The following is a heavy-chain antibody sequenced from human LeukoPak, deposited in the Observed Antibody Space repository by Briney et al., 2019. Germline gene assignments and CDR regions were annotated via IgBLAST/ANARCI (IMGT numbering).Heavy chain of an antibody. V-gene: IGHV3-21*01. CDR2: ISSSSSYI. CDR3: ARGLVIVGDKRDY. D-gene: IGHD1-26*01. J-gene: IGHJ4*02. Sequence: GSLRLSCAASGFTFHSYSMDWVRQAPGKGLEGVSSISSSSSYIYYADSVKGRFTISRDNAKNSLYLQMNSLRAEDTAVYYCARGLVIVGDKRDYWGQGTLVTVSS. CDR1: GFTFHSYS.